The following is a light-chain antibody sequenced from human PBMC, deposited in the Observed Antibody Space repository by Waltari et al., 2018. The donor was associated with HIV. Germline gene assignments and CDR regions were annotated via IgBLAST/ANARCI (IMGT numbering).Light chain of an antibody. J-gene: IGLJ2*01. Sequence: QTVVTQEPSFSVSPGGTVTLTCGLSSGSVSTTYYPSWYQHTPGQAPRTLLCNTNTRSSGVPDRFSGSILGNKAALNITGAQADDECDYYCVLYMGSGISVFGGGTKLTVL. CDR3: VLYMGSGISV. CDR1: SGSVSTTYY. CDR2: NTN. V-gene: IGLV8-61*01.